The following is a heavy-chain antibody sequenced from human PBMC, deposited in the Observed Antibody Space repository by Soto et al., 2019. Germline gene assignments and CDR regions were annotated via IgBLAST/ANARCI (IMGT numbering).Heavy chain of an antibody. Sequence: QLQLQESGPGLVKPSETLSLTCTVSGGSISSSSYYWGWIRQPPGKGLEWIGSIYYSGSTYYNPSLKSRVTISVDTSKNQFSLKLSSVPAADTAVYYCATGYEYYDSSGYYSGQLDYWGQGTLVTVSS. CDR2: IYYSGST. J-gene: IGHJ4*02. CDR1: GGSISSSSYY. V-gene: IGHV4-39*01. D-gene: IGHD3-22*01. CDR3: ATGYEYYDSSGYYSGQLDY.